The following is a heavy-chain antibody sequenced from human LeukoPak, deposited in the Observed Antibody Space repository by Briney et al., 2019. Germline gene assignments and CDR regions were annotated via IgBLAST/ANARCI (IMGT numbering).Heavy chain of an antibody. J-gene: IGHJ6*02. CDR2: ISSSGSTI. V-gene: IGHV3-48*03. CDR1: GFTFSSYE. CDR3: ARDSPLGYYDSSGFMDV. Sequence: GGSLRLSCAASGFTFSSYEMNWVRQAPGRGLEWVSYISSSGSTIYYADSVKGRFTISRDNAKNSLYLQMNSLRAEDTAVYYCARDSPLGYYDSSGFMDVWGQGTTVTVSS. D-gene: IGHD3-22*01.